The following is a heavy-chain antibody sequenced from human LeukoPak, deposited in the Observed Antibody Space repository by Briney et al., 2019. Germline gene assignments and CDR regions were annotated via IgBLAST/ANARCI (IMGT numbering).Heavy chain of an antibody. J-gene: IGHJ3*02. D-gene: IGHD6-19*01. CDR1: GGSISSSNW. CDR3: ARRQWLVRATPRADAFDI. CDR2: IYHSGST. Sequence: SGTLSLTCAVSGGSISSSNWWSWVRQPPGKGLEWIGEIYHSGSTNYNPSLKSRVTISVDKSRNQFSLKLSSVTAADTAVYYCARRQWLVRATPRADAFDIWGQGTMVTVSS. V-gene: IGHV4-4*02.